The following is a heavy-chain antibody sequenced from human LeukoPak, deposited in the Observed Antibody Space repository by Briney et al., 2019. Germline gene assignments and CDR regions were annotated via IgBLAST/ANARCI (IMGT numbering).Heavy chain of an antibody. V-gene: IGHV1-8*01. D-gene: IGHD6-19*01. CDR1: GYTFTSYD. J-gene: IGHJ4*02. Sequence: ASVKVSCKASGYTFTSYDINWVRQATGQGLEWMGWMNPNSGNTGYAQKFQGRVTMTRNTSISTAYMELSSLRSEDMAVYYCARSDSSGLTFDYWGQGTLVTVSS. CDR2: MNPNSGNT. CDR3: ARSDSSGLTFDY.